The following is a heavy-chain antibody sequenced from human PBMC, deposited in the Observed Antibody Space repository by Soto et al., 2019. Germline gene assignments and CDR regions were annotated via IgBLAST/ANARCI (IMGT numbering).Heavy chain of an antibody. D-gene: IGHD3-3*01. CDR3: ARVCDFLSRSGMDV. V-gene: IGHV1-2*02. J-gene: IGHJ6*02. CDR1: GYTFTGYY. Sequence: QVQLVQSGAEVKKPGASVKVSCKASGYTFTGYYMHWVRQAPGQGLEWMGWINPNSGGTNYAQKFQGRVTMSRDTSISTAYMELSRLRSDDTAVYCCARVCDFLSRSGMDVWGQGTTVTVSS. CDR2: INPNSGGT.